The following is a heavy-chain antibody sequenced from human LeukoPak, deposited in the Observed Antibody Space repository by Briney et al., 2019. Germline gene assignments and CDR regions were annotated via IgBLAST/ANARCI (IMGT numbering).Heavy chain of an antibody. D-gene: IGHD3-16*02. Sequence: ASVKVSCKASGYTFTDYAMNWVRQAPGQGLEWMGWIHPNTGDPTYAQGFTGRFVFSLDTSVGTTYLQISSLKAEDTAVYYCARAYQSLGGLSLPDHWGQGTLVTVSS. CDR1: GYTFTDYA. V-gene: IGHV7-4-1*02. CDR3: ARAYQSLGGLSLPDH. CDR2: IHPNTGDP. J-gene: IGHJ5*02.